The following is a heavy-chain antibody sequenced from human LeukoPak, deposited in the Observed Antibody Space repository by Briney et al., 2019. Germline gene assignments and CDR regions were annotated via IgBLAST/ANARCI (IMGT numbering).Heavy chain of an antibody. V-gene: IGHV3-66*01. J-gene: IGHJ6*02. CDR1: EFTVSSNY. CDR2: IYSGGST. D-gene: IGHD3-10*01. CDR3: ARGFRPYGYYYYGMDV. Sequence: GGSLRLSCAASEFTVSSNYMSWVRQAPGKGLEWVSVIYSGGSTYYADSVKGRFTISRDNSKNTLYLQMNSLRAEDTAVYYCARGFRPYGYYYYGMDVWGQGTTVIVSS.